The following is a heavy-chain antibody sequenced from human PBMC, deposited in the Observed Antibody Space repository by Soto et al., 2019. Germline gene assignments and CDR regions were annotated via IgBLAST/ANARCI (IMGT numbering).Heavy chain of an antibody. D-gene: IGHD3-9*01. CDR1: GDSISSSY. CDR2: IYYRGSS. CDR3: SRDRLVATGYYNVLLYGMDV. J-gene: IGHJ6*02. V-gene: IGHV4-59*01. Sequence: SETLSLTCTVSGDSISSSYWSWVRQVPGKGLEWLGYIYYRGSSNYKPSLRNRITMSVDTSKNHFSLNLRSVTAADTAVYYFSRDRLVATGYYNVLLYGMDVWGQGTTVTVPS.